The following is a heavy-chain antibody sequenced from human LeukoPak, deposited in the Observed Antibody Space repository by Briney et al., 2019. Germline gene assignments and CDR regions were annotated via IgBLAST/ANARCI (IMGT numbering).Heavy chain of an antibody. J-gene: IGHJ4*02. CDR2: MNPNSGNT. D-gene: IGHD6-6*01. CDR1: GYTFTSYD. Sequence: ASVKVSCKASGYTFTSYDINWVRQATGQGLEWMGWMNPNSGNTGYAQKFQGRVTITRNTSISTAYMELSSLRSEDTAVYYCARREQLVRHDYWGQGTLVTVSS. CDR3: ARREQLVRHDY. V-gene: IGHV1-8*03.